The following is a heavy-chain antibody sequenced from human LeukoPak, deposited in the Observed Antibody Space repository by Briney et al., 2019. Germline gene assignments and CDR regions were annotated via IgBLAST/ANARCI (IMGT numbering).Heavy chain of an antibody. D-gene: IGHD1-26*01. Sequence: PGGSLRLSCAASGFTFSSYAMSLVRQAPGKGLEWVSAISGSGGSTYYADSVKRRFTISRDNSKNTLYVQMNSLRAEDTAVYYCAKDRSYTVLRYFDYWGQGTLVTVSS. CDR2: ISGSGGST. CDR3: AKDRSYTVLRYFDY. J-gene: IGHJ4*02. CDR1: GFTFSSYA. V-gene: IGHV3-23*01.